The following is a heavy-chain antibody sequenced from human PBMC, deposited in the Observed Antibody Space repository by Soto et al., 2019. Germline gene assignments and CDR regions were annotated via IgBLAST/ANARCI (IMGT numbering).Heavy chain of an antibody. CDR2: IYYSGST. V-gene: IGHV4-39*01. CDR1: GGSITSSSYY. CDR3: ARRDYSVTAAGAFDI. D-gene: IGHD2-21*02. Sequence: PSETLSLTCTVSGGSITSSSYYWGWIRQPPGKGLEWIGSIYYSGSTYYNPSLKSRVTISVDTSKNQFSLKLSSVTAADTAVYYCARRDYSVTAAGAFDIWGQGTMVTVSS. J-gene: IGHJ3*02.